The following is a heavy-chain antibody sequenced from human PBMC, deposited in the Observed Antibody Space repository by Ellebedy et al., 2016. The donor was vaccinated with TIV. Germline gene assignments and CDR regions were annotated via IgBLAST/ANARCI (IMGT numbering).Heavy chain of an antibody. Sequence: LSLTCVASGLTLGSYWMHWVRQVPGKGLEWVSRINVDGSGTTYADSVKGRFTISRDNSKNTLYLQMNSLRAEDTAVYYCASDRGGDYFDYWGQGTLVTVSS. CDR1: GLTLGSYW. CDR3: ASDRGGDYFDY. V-gene: IGHV3-74*01. J-gene: IGHJ4*02. D-gene: IGHD3-16*01. CDR2: INVDGSGT.